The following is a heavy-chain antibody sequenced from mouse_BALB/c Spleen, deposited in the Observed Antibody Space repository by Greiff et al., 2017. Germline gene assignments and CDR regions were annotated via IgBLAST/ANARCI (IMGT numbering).Heavy chain of an antibody. CDR2: IDPANGNT. CDR3: ARRGRDYYDFPFAY. D-gene: IGHD2-4*01. V-gene: IGHV14-3*02. Sequence: EVQRVESGAELVKPGASVKLSCTASGFNIKDTYMHWVKQRPEQGLEWIGRIDPANGNTKYDPKFQGKATITADTSSNTAYLQLSSLTSEDTAVYYCARRGRDYYDFPFAYWGQGTLVTVSA. CDR1: GFNIKDTY. J-gene: IGHJ3*01.